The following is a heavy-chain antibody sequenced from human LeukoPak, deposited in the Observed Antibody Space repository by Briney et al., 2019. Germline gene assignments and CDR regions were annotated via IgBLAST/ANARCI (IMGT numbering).Heavy chain of an antibody. CDR3: VKEASDPYFFDF. CDR1: GFTFADHV. J-gene: IGHJ4*02. Sequence: GGSLRLSCVASGFTFADHVFHWIRQVPGKGLEWLAFISEDDDTYYADSVQGRFTISRDNSKNSLYFELQSLTSDDAALYYCVKEASDPYFFDFWGQGTLVTVSS. V-gene: IGHV3-43*02. CDR2: ISEDDDT.